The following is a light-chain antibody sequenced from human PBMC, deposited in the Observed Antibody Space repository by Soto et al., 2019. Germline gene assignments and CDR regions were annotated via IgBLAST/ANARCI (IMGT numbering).Light chain of an antibody. CDR2: TAS. CDR1: QGISSY. Sequence: DIPLTQSPSFLSASVGDRVTITCRASQGISSYLAWYQQKPGKAPNLLIYTASTLQSGVPSRFSGSGSGTEFTLTISSLQPEDFATYYCQQVIDYPITFGQGTRLEIK. V-gene: IGKV1-9*01. CDR3: QQVIDYPIT. J-gene: IGKJ5*01.